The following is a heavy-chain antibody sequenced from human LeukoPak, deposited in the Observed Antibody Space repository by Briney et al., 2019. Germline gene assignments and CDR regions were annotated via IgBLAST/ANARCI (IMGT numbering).Heavy chain of an antibody. CDR2: INPSGGST. CDR1: GYTFTGYY. V-gene: IGHV1-46*01. J-gene: IGHJ4*02. D-gene: IGHD2-2*01. CDR3: ARVRYCTSTSCPDFDC. Sequence: ASVKVSCKASGYTFTGYYMHWVRQAPGQGLEWMGWINPSGGSTNYAQRFQGRVTMTRDTSTSTVYMELSSLRSEDTAVYSCARVRYCTSTSCPDFDCWGQGTLVTVSS.